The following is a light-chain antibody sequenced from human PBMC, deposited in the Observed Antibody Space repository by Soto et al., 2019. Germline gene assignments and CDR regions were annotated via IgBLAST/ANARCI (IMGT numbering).Light chain of an antibody. CDR3: QRYNNWPLT. CDR1: QGIGDT. CDR2: DSS. J-gene: IGKJ4*01. V-gene: IGKV3-15*01. Sequence: EIVLTQSPAALSVSPGERVTLSCRSSQGIGDTLAWYQQKPGQTPRLLIYDSSTRAIGIPIRFSGSRSGTEFILTITGLQFEDFAVYYCQRYNNWPLTFGGGTKVEIK.